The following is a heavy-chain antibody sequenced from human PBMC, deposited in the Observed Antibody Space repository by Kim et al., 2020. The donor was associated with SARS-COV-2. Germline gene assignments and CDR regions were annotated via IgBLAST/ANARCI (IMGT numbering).Heavy chain of an antibody. V-gene: IGHV4-34*01. CDR3: ARVTAYCGGDCYS. D-gene: IGHD2-21*02. J-gene: IGHJ5*02. Sequence: PSLKSRVTISVYTSKNQFSLKLSSVTAAGTAVYYCARVTAYCGGDCYSWGQGTLVTVSS.